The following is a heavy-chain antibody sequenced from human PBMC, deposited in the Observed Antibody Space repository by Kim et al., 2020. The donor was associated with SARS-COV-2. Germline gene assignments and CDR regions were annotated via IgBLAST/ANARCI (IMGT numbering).Heavy chain of an antibody. CDR3: AREARWEGLGGHFSSGWGN. CDR2: ISWNSGSI. J-gene: IGHJ4*02. D-gene: IGHD6-19*01. CDR1: GFTFDDYD. Sequence: GGSLRLSCAASGFTFDDYDMHWVRQAPGKGLEWVSGISWNSGSIGYADSVKGRFTISRDNAKNSLYLQMNSLRAEDTALYYCAREARWEGLGGHFSSGWGNRGQRTLHTVPS. V-gene: IGHV3-9*01.